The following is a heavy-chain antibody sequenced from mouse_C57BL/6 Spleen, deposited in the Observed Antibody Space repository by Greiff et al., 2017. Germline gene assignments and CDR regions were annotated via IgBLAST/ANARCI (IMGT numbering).Heavy chain of an antibody. CDR2: ISSGSSTI. J-gene: IGHJ2*01. Sequence: DVKLVESGGGLVKPGGSLKLSCAASGFTFSDYGMHWVRQAPEKGLDWVAYISSGSSTIYYADTVKGRFTISRDNAKNTLFLQMTSLRSEDTAMYYCARLGLGDYWGQGTTLTVSS. D-gene: IGHD4-1*01. V-gene: IGHV5-17*01. CDR3: ARLGLGDY. CDR1: GFTFSDYG.